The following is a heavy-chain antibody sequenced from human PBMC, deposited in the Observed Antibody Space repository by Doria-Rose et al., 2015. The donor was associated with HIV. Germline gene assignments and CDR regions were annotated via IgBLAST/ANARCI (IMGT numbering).Heavy chain of an antibody. CDR1: GGSVASGTPY. D-gene: IGHD6-25*01. J-gene: IGHJ5*02. V-gene: IGHV4-39*01. CDR2: IYYSGIT. Sequence: QVQLVQSGPGLVKPSETLSLTCTVSGGSVASGTPYWDWIRQTPGKGLEWIGTIYYSGITYYNPSLRVRVTIQLHPSKTQYSLKLISVTAADTGVYYCAKQAVNWFDPWGQGTLVTVSS. CDR3: AKQAVNWFDP.